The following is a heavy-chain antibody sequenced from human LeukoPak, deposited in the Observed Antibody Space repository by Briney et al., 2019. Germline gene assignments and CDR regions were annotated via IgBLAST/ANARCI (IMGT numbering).Heavy chain of an antibody. J-gene: IGHJ4*02. CDR3: AREAEYSSSWDLGY. D-gene: IGHD6-13*01. V-gene: IGHV1-2*02. CDR1: GYTFTGHY. Sequence: ASVKVSCKASGYTFTGHYMHWVRQAPGQGLEWMGWINPNSGGTNYAQKFQGRVTMTRDTSISTAYMELSRLRSDDTAVYYCAREAEYSSSWDLGYWGQGTLVTVSS. CDR2: INPNSGGT.